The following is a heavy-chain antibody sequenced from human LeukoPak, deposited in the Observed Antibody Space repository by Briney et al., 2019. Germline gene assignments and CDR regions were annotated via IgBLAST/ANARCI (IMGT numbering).Heavy chain of an antibody. CDR2: TYYRSKWSF. CDR3: ARGKYTSFYN. Sequence: SQTLSLTCAISGDSIFTNNVAWNWIRQSPSRGLEWLGRTYYRSKWSFDYAVSVKSRITINADTSKNQFSLQLSSVTPGDTAAYYWARGKYTSFYNRGQGTLVNVSS. J-gene: IGHJ4*02. V-gene: IGHV6-1*01. CDR1: GDSIFTNNVA. D-gene: IGHD6-6*01.